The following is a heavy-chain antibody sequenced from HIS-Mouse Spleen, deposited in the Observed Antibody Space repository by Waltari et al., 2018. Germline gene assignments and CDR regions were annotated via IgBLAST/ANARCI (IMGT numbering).Heavy chain of an antibody. CDR2: MNSDGSST. J-gene: IGHJ5*02. D-gene: IGHD6-6*01. Sequence: EVQLVESGGGLVQPGGSLRLSCAASGFTFSSYWMHWVRQAPGKGLGWVSRMNSDGSSTSYADSVKGRFTISRDNAKNTLYLQMNSLRAEDTAVYYCARDLGYSSSSEVCFDPWGQGTLVTVSS. V-gene: IGHV3-74*01. CDR3: ARDLGYSSSSEVCFDP. CDR1: GFTFSSYW.